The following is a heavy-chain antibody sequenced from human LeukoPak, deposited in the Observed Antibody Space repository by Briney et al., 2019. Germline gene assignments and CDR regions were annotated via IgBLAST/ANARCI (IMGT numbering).Heavy chain of an antibody. CDR3: ARSHSSGWSKFDP. V-gene: IGHV4-59*01. D-gene: IGHD6-19*01. CDR1: GGSIGSNS. J-gene: IGHJ5*02. Sequence: SGTLSLTCTVSGGSIGSNSWSWIRQPPGKGLEWIGYIYNSGSANYNPSLKSRVTISVDTSKNQFSLKLSSVTAADTAVYYCARSHSSGWSKFDPWGQGTLVTISS. CDR2: IYNSGSA.